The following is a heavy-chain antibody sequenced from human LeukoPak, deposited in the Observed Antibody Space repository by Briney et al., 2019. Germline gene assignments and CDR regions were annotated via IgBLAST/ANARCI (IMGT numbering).Heavy chain of an antibody. J-gene: IGHJ4*02. CDR3: AKNYYGSGSYYTAFKD. Sequence: GGSLRLSCAASGFTLSSYAMSWVRQAPGKGLEWVSAISGSGGSTYYADSVKGRFTISRDNSKNTLYLQMNSLRAEDTAVYYCAKNYYGSGSYYTAFKDWGQGTLVTVSS. CDR2: ISGSGGST. D-gene: IGHD3-10*01. V-gene: IGHV3-23*01. CDR1: GFTLSSYA.